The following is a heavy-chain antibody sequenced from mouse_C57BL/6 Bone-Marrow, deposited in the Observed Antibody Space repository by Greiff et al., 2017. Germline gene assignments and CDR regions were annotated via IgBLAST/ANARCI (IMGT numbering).Heavy chain of an antibody. CDR1: GYTFTSYW. J-gene: IGHJ1*03. CDR3: ARPYYSNYWYFDV. V-gene: IGHV1-55*01. CDR2: IYPGRGST. D-gene: IGHD2-5*01. Sequence: VQLQQPGAELVKPGASVKMSCKASGYTFTSYWITWVKQRPGQGLEWIGDIYPGRGSTNYNEKFKSKATLTVDTSSSPAYMPLSSLTSEDSAVYYCARPYYSNYWYFDVWGTGTTVTVSS.